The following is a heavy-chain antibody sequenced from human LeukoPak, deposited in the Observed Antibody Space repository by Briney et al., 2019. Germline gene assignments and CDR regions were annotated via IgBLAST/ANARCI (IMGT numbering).Heavy chain of an antibody. V-gene: IGHV3-23*01. CDR3: TKVPSLGVGAF. CDR2: VSGSGAGT. CDR1: GFTFSSYD. Sequence: PGGSLRLSCAASGFTFSSYDMTWVRQAPGKGLEWVSTVSGSGAGTYYADSVKGRFTISRDNSKNTLYMQMNNLRAEDTAVYYCTKVPSLGVGAFWGQGTLVTVSS. D-gene: IGHD1-26*01. J-gene: IGHJ4*02.